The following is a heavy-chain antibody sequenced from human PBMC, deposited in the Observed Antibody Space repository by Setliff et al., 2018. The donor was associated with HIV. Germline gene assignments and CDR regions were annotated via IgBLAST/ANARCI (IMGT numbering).Heavy chain of an antibody. J-gene: IGHJ3*01. CDR2: IIPLLGTP. Sequence: RASVKVSCKASGGSFRNYAINWVRQAPGQGLEWTGGIIPLLGTPNYAHKFQGRVTITADKYSSTVYMELSSLRSEDSAVFYCARDRSGIAVAAPDAFDVWGQGTMVTVSS. D-gene: IGHD6-19*01. CDR3: ARDRSGIAVAAPDAFDV. V-gene: IGHV1-69*06. CDR1: GGSFRNYA.